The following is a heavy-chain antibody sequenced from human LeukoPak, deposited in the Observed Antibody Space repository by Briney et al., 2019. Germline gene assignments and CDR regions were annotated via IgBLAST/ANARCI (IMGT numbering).Heavy chain of an antibody. CDR2: ISWNSGSI. D-gene: IGHD6-13*01. Sequence: GGSLRLSCAASGFTFDDYAMHWVRHAPGKGLEWVSGISWNSGSIGYADSVKGRFTISRDNAKNSLYLQMNSLRAEDTALYYCAKDTRAGYSSSWYYFDYWGQGTLVTVSS. CDR1: GFTFDDYA. V-gene: IGHV3-9*01. J-gene: IGHJ4*02. CDR3: AKDTRAGYSSSWYYFDY.